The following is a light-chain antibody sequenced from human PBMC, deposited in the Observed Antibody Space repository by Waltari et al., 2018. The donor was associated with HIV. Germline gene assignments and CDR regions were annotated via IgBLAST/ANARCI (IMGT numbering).Light chain of an antibody. J-gene: IGKJ4*01. V-gene: IGKV1-39*01. Sequence: DIQLTQSPSSLSASVGDRVTITCRASQSISSYLNWYQQKPGKAPKVLIYAASSLQSVVPSRFSGSGSGTDFTLTISSLQPEDFATYYCQQSYSTPPTFGGGTKVEIK. CDR1: QSISSY. CDR3: QQSYSTPPT. CDR2: AAS.